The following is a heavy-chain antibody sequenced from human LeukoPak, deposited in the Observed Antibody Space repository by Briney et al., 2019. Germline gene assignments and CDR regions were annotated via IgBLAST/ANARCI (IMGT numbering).Heavy chain of an antibody. D-gene: IGHD1-26*01. J-gene: IGHJ5*02. V-gene: IGHV5-51*01. CDR2: IYPGDSDT. CDR1: GYSFTSYW. Sequence: GESLKISSKGSGYSFTSYWISWVRQMPGKGLEWMGIIYPGDSDTRYSPSFQGQVTISADKSISTAYLQWSSLKASDTPMYYCARSQWELPLYNWFDPWGQGTLVTVSS. CDR3: ARSQWELPLYNWFDP.